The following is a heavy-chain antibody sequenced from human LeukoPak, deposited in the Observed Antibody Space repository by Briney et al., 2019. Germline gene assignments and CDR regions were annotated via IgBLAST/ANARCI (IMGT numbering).Heavy chain of an antibody. J-gene: IGHJ2*01. CDR3: ACNSAPWYFDL. D-gene: IGHD4-23*01. V-gene: IGHV4-4*02. CDR1: GGSISSSNW. CDR2: IYHSGST. Sequence: SETLSLTCAVSGGSISSSNWWSWVRQPPGKGLEWIGEIYHSGSTNYNPSLKSRVTISVDTSKNQFSLKLSSVTAADTAVYYCACNSAPWYFDLWGRGTLVTVSS.